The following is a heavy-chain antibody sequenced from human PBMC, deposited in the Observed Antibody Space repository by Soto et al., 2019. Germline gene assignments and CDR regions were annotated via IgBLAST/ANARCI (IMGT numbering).Heavy chain of an antibody. J-gene: IGHJ4*02. D-gene: IGHD1-26*01. CDR1: GYTFTVYY. Sequence: QVQLVQSGAEVKKPGASVNVSCKASGYTFTVYYMHWVRQDPGQGLEWMGWINPKSGGTMYPQKFQGRVTMTWDTSISTADMALTRLRSDDTAVYYCARDLAKGGGSAGFDYWGQGTLVTVSS. CDR3: ARDLAKGGGSAGFDY. CDR2: INPKSGGT. V-gene: IGHV1-2*02.